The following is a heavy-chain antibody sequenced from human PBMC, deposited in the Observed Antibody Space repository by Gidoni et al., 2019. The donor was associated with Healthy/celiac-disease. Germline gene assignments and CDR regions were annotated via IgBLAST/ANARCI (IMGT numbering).Heavy chain of an antibody. CDR2: INHSGST. D-gene: IGHD1-20*01. J-gene: IGHJ4*02. Sequence: QVQLQQWGAGLLKPSETLSLTCAVYGGSFSGYYWSWIRQPPGKGLEWIGEINHSGSTHSNPSLKSRVTISVDTSKNQFSLKLSSVTAADTAVYYCARDRGSITGMFDYWGQGTLVTVSS. CDR1: GGSFSGYY. V-gene: IGHV4-34*01. CDR3: ARDRGSITGMFDY.